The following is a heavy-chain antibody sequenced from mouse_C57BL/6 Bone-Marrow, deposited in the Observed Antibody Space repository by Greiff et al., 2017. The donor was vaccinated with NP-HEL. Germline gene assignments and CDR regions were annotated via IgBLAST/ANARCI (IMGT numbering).Heavy chain of an antibody. V-gene: IGHV1-81*01. D-gene: IGHD1-1*01. J-gene: IGHJ2*01. CDR3: ARWCTTVVEEDYFDY. Sequence: VQLQQSGAELARPGASVKLSCKASGYTFTSYGISWVKQRTGQGLEWIGEIYPRSGNTYYNEKFKVKATLTADKSSSPAYMELLSLTSEDSAVYFCARWCTTVVEEDYFDYWGQGTTLTVSS. CDR2: IYPRSGNT. CDR1: GYTFTSYG.